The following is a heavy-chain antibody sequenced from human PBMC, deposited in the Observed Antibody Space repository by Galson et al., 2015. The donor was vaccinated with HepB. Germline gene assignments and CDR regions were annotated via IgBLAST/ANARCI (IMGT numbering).Heavy chain of an antibody. D-gene: IGHD3-10*01. Sequence: SVKVSCKASGGTFSSYAISWVRQAPGQGLEWMGRIIPILGIANYAQKFQGRVTITADKSTSTAYMELSSLRSEDTAVYYCAREKYYYGSGRGNHFDYWGQGTLVTVSS. CDR2: IIPILGIA. CDR3: AREKYYYGSGRGNHFDY. V-gene: IGHV1-69*04. CDR1: GGTFSSYA. J-gene: IGHJ4*02.